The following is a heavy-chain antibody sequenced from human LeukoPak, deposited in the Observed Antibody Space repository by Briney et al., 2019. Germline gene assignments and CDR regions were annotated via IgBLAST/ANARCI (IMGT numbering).Heavy chain of an antibody. CDR3: ARDLATVTDEAGY. J-gene: IGHJ4*02. V-gene: IGHV4-59*12. CDR1: GGSISSYY. Sequence: SETLSLTCTVSGGSISSYYWSWIRQPPGKGLEWIGYIYHSGSTYYNPSLKSRVTISVDRSKNQFSLKLSSVTAADTAVYYCARDLATVTDEAGYWGQGTLVTVSS. D-gene: IGHD4-17*01. CDR2: IYHSGST.